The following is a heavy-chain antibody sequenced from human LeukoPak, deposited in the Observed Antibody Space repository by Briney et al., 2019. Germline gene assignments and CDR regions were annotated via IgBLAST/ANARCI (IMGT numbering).Heavy chain of an antibody. Sequence: GGSLRLSCEGSGFTFSNYWMGWVRQAPGKGLQWVANIKTDGSEEYYVDSVKGRFTISRDNAKNSLSLQMNSLKPEDTALYYCAKGPGLGAGKRYLDLWGRGTLVIVSS. CDR1: GFTFSNYW. J-gene: IGHJ2*01. D-gene: IGHD6-13*01. CDR2: IKTDGSEE. CDR3: AKGPGLGAGKRYLDL. V-gene: IGHV3-7*03.